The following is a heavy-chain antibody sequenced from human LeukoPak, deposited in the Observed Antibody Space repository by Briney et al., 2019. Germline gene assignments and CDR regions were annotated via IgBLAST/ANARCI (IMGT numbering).Heavy chain of an antibody. D-gene: IGHD3-22*01. Sequence: PSETLSLTCTVSGDSISGSNYYWGWIRQPPGEGLEWIGSIYYSGTTFYNRSLESRVTISVDTSKNQFSLNLRSVTAADTAVYYCARQPTLTMMVDFWGQGTLVTVSS. CDR2: IYYSGTT. J-gene: IGHJ4*02. V-gene: IGHV4-39*01. CDR3: ARQPTLTMMVDF. CDR1: GDSISGSNYY.